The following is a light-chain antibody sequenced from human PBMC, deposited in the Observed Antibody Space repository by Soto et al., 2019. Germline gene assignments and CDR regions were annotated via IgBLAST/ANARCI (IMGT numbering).Light chain of an antibody. J-gene: IGLJ2*01. CDR3: SSYTDSSPPVV. V-gene: IGLV2-14*01. CDR2: EVS. CDR1: SSDVGGYNY. Sequence: QSALTQPASVSGSPGQSITISCTGTSSDVGGYNYVSWYQHHPGKAPKLMIYEVSNRPSGVSNRFSGSKSGNTASLTISGLQAEDEADYYCSSYTDSSPPVVFGGGTQLTVL.